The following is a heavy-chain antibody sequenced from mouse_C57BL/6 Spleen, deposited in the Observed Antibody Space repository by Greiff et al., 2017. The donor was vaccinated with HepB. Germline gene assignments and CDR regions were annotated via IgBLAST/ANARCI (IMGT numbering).Heavy chain of an antibody. J-gene: IGHJ2*01. V-gene: IGHV1-64*01. D-gene: IGHD2-1*01. CDR3: ARRIGGNYYYFDY. CDR2: IHPNSGST. CDR1: GYTFTSYW. Sequence: VQLQQPGAELVKPGASVKLSCKASGYTFTSYWMHWVKQRPGQGLEWIGMIHPNSGSTNYNEKFKSKATLTVDKSSSTAYMQLSSLTSEDSAVYYCARRIGGNYYYFDYWGQGTTLTVSS.